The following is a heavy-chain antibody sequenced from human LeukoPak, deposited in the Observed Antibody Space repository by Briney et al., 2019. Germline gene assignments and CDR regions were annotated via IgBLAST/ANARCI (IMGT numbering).Heavy chain of an antibody. J-gene: IGHJ2*01. D-gene: IGHD4-17*01. CDR1: GNTLTKFS. Sequence: ASVKVSCKASGNTLTKFSMHWVRQAPGKGLEWMGGFDLDEGKRIYAQKLKGRVIMTEDTSTDTAYMEIKSLTFEDTAVYYCAKGPSGSDYDWYFDLWGRGTLITVSS. CDR3: AKGPSGSDYDWYFDL. V-gene: IGHV1-24*01. CDR2: FDLDEGKR.